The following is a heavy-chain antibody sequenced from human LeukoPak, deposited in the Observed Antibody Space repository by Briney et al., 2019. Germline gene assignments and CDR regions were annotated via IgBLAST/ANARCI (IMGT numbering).Heavy chain of an antibody. Sequence: GASVKVSCKASGYTFTGYGISWVRQAPGQGLEWMGWISAYNGNTNYAQKLQGRVTMTTDTSTSTAYMELRSLRSDDTAVYYCARVAEGEWLEYYFDYWGQGTLVTVSS. J-gene: IGHJ4*02. V-gene: IGHV1-18*01. CDR1: GYTFTGYG. D-gene: IGHD3-3*01. CDR2: ISAYNGNT. CDR3: ARVAEGEWLEYYFDY.